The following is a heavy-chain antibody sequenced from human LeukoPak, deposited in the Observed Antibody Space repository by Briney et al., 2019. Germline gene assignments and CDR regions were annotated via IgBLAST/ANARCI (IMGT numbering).Heavy chain of an antibody. CDR1: GFTFTDYY. V-gene: IGHV3-11*01. D-gene: IGHD2-21*02. CDR3: ARDPEYCGGDCYYPSDY. J-gene: IGHJ4*02. Sequence: GGSLRLSCAASGFTFTDYYMSWIRQAPGKGLEWVSYITNSGTTIYYADSVKGRFTISRDNAKNSLYLQMNSLRAEDTAVYYCARDPEYCGGDCYYPSDYWGQGTLVTVSS. CDR2: ITNSGTTI.